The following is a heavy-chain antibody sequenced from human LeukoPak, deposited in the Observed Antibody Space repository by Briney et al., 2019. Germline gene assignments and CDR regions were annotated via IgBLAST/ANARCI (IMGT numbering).Heavy chain of an antibody. D-gene: IGHD2-2*01. CDR1: GFTFSSHW. CDR3: AKDGGCSSTTCYSPYYFDY. Sequence: GGSLRLSCAASGFTFSSHWMSWVRQAPGKGLEWVANIKQDGSEKYYVDSVKGRFTISRVNSKNTLYLQMNSLRAEDTAVYYCAKDGGCSSTTCYSPYYFDYWGQGTLVTVSS. J-gene: IGHJ4*02. V-gene: IGHV3-7*01. CDR2: IKQDGSEK.